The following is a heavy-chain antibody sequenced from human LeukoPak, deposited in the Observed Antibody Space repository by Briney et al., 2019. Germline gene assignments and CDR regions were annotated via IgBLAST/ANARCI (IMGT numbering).Heavy chain of an antibody. V-gene: IGHV3-30*18. D-gene: IGHD1-26*01. CDR1: STXG. J-gene: IGHJ4*02. Sequence: STXGMXXXRQXXGXXXEXVXXISYDGSNKYYADSVKGRFTISRDNSKNTLYLQMNSLGAEDTAVYYCAKVFFSGSYYAASDYWGQGTLVTVSS. CDR2: ISYDGSNK. CDR3: AKVFFSGSYYAASDY.